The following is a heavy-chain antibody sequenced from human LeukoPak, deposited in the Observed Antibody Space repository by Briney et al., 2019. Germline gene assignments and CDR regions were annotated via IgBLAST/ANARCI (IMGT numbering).Heavy chain of an antibody. CDR2: MNPNSGNT. J-gene: IGHJ1*01. CDR3: AREMNKGVASSEYFQH. V-gene: IGHV1-8*01. CDR1: GYTFTSYD. Sequence: ASVKVSCKAYGYTFTSYDINWVRQATGQGLEWMGWMNPNSGNTGYAQKFQGRVTMTRNTSISTAYMELSSLRSEDTAVYYCAREMNKGVASSEYFQHWGQGTVVTVSS. D-gene: IGHD2/OR15-2a*01.